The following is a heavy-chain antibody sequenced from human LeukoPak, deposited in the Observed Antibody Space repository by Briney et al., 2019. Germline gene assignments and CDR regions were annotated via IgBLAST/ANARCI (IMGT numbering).Heavy chain of an antibody. D-gene: IGHD5-12*01. V-gene: IGHV3-48*01. Sequence: GGSLRLSCAASGFTFSTYSMKWVRQAPGKGLEWVSYISDSSAMYYADSVRGRFTISRENDKNSLFLQMNSLRAEDTAVYYCARDGGYSGYDADCWGQGTLVTVSS. CDR2: ISDSSAM. J-gene: IGHJ4*02. CDR3: ARDGGYSGYDADC. CDR1: GFTFSTYS.